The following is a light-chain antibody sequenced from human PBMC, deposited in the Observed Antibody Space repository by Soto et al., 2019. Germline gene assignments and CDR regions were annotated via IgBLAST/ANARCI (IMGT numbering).Light chain of an antibody. J-gene: IGKJ2*01. CDR2: SAS. CDR1: QDISTW. Sequence: DIQMTQSQSSVSASVGDRVTITCLASQDISTWLAWYQQKPGKAXKIXIYSASSLQSGVPSRFSGNASGTDFTLTIRRLQTEDFANYDGQQANKFPLYIFRQGTK. CDR3: QQANKFPLYI. V-gene: IGKV1-12*01.